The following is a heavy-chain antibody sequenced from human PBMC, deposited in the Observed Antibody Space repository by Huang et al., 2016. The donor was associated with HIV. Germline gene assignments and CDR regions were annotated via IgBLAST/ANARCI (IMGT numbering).Heavy chain of an antibody. CDR3: ARHAIRYDFWSGYFHY. D-gene: IGHD3-3*01. V-gene: IGHV4-39*01. CDR1: GDSISSSCYY. J-gene: IGHJ4*02. Sequence: QLQLQESGPGLVKPSETLSLTCTVSGDSISSSCYYWGWIRQPPGKGLEWIGSIYYSGRTYYNPSLNSRVTISVDTSKNQFSLKLSSVTAADTAVYYCARHAIRYDFWSGYFHYWGQGTLVTVSS. CDR2: IYYSGRT.